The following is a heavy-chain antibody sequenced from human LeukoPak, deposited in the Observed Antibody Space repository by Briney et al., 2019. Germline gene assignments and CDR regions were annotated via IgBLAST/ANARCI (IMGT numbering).Heavy chain of an antibody. D-gene: IGHD3-22*01. V-gene: IGHV3-23*01. CDR1: GFTFSSYA. CDR3: AKDLGGYSYGLIGYYFDTSGYSFDY. J-gene: IGHJ4*02. CDR2: ISGSGGST. Sequence: GGSLRLSCAASGFTFSSYAMTWVRQAPGKGLEWVSAISGSGGSTYYADSVKGRFTISRDNSENTLYLQVNSLRAEDTAVYYCAKDLGGYSYGLIGYYFDTSGYSFDYWGQGTLVTVSS.